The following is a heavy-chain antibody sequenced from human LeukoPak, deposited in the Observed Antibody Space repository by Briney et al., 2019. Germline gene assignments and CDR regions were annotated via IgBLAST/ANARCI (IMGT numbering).Heavy chain of an antibody. CDR3: ARAPAHYYDSSDHYYVGESYFDY. CDR1: GFTLSSYE. J-gene: IGHJ4*02. Sequence: HPGGSLRLSCTVSGFTLSSYEMSWIRQAPAKGLEWVSSIDYSDGSSYYADSVKGRFTISRDDSKNKLYLQLNSLRAEDTAVYYCARAPAHYYDSSDHYYVGESYFDYWGQGTLVTVSS. V-gene: IGHV3-23*01. CDR2: IDYSDGSS. D-gene: IGHD3-22*01.